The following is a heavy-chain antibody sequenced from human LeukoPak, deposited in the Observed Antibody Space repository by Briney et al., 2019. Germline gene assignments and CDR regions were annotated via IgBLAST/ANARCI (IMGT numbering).Heavy chain of an antibody. J-gene: IGHJ4*02. Sequence: GGSLRLSCAGSGFDFTDPYMDWVRQAPGKGLEWVGRIKSKTDGGTTDYAAPVKGRFTISRDDSKNTLYLQMNSLKTEDTAVYYCTNLYDSSGYYFDYWGQGTLVTVSS. CDR1: GFDFTDPY. CDR2: IKSKTDGGTT. V-gene: IGHV3-15*01. D-gene: IGHD3-22*01. CDR3: TNLYDSSGYYFDY.